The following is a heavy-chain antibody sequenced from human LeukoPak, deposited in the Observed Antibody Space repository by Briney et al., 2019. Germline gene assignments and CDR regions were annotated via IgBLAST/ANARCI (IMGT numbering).Heavy chain of an antibody. V-gene: IGHV3-48*04. D-gene: IGHD1-1*01. CDR1: GFTFSSYS. CDR3: AKAQREYYFDY. CDR2: ISSSSSTI. J-gene: IGHJ4*02. Sequence: GGSLRLSCAASGFTFSSYSMNWVRQAPGKGLEWVSYISSSSSTIYYADSVKGRFTISRDNAKNSLYLQMNSLRAEDTAVYYCAKAQREYYFDYWGQGTLVTVSS.